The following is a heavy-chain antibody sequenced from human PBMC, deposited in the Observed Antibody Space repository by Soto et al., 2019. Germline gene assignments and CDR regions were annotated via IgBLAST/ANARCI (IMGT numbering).Heavy chain of an antibody. CDR1: GFAFSNFA. CDR3: ARDLLSGANYYAY. Sequence: EVQLVESGGGLVKPGGSLRLSCEASGFAFSNFAMNWVRQAPGKGLEWVSSISGGSDFIYYTDSVKGRFTISRDNAKNTLYLQMTGLGCDDTAVYYCARDLLSGANYYAYWGQGTLVTVSS. V-gene: IGHV3-21*01. D-gene: IGHD6-19*01. J-gene: IGHJ4*02. CDR2: ISGGSDFI.